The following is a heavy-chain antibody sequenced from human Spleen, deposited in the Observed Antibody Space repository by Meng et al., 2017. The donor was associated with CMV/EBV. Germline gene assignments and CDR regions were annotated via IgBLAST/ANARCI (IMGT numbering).Heavy chain of an antibody. CDR3: ARGVILRYFDWLSYPRYYFDY. CDR1: YD. Sequence: YDNNWVRQATGQGLEWMGWMNPNSGNTGYAQKFQGRVTITRNTSISTAYMELSSLRSEDTAVYYCARGVILRYFDWLSYPRYYFDYWGQGTLVTVSS. D-gene: IGHD3-9*01. V-gene: IGHV1-8*03. CDR2: MNPNSGNT. J-gene: IGHJ4*02.